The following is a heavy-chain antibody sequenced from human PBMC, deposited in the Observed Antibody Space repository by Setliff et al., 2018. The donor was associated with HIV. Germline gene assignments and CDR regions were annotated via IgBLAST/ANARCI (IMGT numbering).Heavy chain of an antibody. CDR2: IYWDDDK. V-gene: IGHV2-5*02. CDR1: GFSLTTSGVG. J-gene: IGHJ4*02. CDR3: AHKGFYYGSGTYTKAPLFAY. Sequence: SGPTLVNPTQTLTLTCTFSGFSLTTSGVGVGLIRQPPGKALEWLALIYWDDDKRYSPSLKSRLTVTKDTSKNQVVLTMTNMDPVDTATYYCAHKGFYYGSGTYTKAPLFAYGGQGTLVTVSS. D-gene: IGHD3-10*01.